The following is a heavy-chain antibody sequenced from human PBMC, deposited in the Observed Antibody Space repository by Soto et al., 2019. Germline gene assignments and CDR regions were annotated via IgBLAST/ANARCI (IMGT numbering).Heavy chain of an antibody. V-gene: IGHV3-9*01. J-gene: IGHJ6*02. CDR3: AIDTSEVPYYHNGMDV. D-gene: IGHD2-2*01. CDR1: GFRFEDRA. Sequence: EVQLEESGGGLIQPGRSLRLSCAASGFRFEDRAMYWVRQVPGKGLEWVSGISWNGGTIAYADSVKGRFIVSRDNAKNSMYLQMNSLRGEDTALYYGAIDTSEVPYYHNGMDVWGQGTTVTVSS. CDR2: ISWNGGTI.